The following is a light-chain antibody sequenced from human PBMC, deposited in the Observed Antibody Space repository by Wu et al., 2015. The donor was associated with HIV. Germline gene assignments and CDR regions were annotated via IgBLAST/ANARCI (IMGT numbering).Light chain of an antibody. CDR3: QQYGSLYS. V-gene: IGKV3-20*01. J-gene: IGKJ2*03. CDR2: GVS. CDR1: QSVAKRY. Sequence: EVVLTQSPVTLSLSPGERVTLSCRASQSVAKRYLAWYQQKPGQAPRLLIYGVSTRATGIPDRFSGSGSGTDFALTISRLEPEDFAVYYCQQYGSLYSFGQGTKLQI.